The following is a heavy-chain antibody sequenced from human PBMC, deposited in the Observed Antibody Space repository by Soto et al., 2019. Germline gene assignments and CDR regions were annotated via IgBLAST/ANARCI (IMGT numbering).Heavy chain of an antibody. CDR1: GGSLSSFY. V-gene: IGHV4-59*01. CDR2: IYYSGST. Sequence: SETLSLPCTVSGGSLSSFYWSWVRQPPGKGLEWIGYIYYSGSTNYNPSLKSRVTISVDTSKNQFSLKLSSVTAADTAVYYCARVHDYGDYFDYWGQGTLVTVSS. D-gene: IGHD4-17*01. CDR3: ARVHDYGDYFDY. J-gene: IGHJ4*02.